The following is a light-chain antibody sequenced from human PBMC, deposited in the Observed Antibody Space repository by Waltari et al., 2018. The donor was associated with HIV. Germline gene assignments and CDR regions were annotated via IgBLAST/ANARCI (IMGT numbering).Light chain of an antibody. V-gene: IGLV2-8*01. CDR1: SSDVGAYNY. J-gene: IGLJ3*02. Sequence: QSALTQPPSASGSPGQSVTISCTGTSSDVGAYNYVSWYQQHPGKAHKLMIYEVSKRPSGVPDRFSGSKSGNTASLTVSGLQTEDEGDYYCSSFGGINNFWVFGGGTKVTVL. CDR2: EVS. CDR3: SSFGGINNFWV.